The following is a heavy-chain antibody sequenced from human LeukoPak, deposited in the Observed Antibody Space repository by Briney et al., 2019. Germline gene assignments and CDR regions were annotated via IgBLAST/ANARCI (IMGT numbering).Heavy chain of an antibody. CDR1: GYTFTSYD. CDR3: ARAYGYCSGGSCYSGWFDP. CDR2: MNPNSGNT. J-gene: IGHJ5*02. V-gene: IGHV1-8*01. Sequence: GASVKVSCKASGYTFTSYDINWVRQATGQGLEWMGWMNPNSGNTGYAQKFQGRVTMTRNTSISTAYMEPSSLRSEDTAVYYCARAYGYCSGGSCYSGWFDPWGQGTLVTVSS. D-gene: IGHD2-15*01.